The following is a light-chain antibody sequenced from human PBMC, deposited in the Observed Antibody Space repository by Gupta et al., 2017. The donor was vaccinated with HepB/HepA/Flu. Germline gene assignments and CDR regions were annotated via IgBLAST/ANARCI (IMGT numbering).Light chain of an antibody. J-gene: IGLJ2*01. CDR1: QLGDKY. Sequence: SYDLTQPPSVSVSPGQTASITCSGDQLGDKYACWYQQKPGQSPGQVIYQDSKRPSGTPDRFSGSNYGNKASLTIAGAQTGDEAEYYCQVSESRSGVFGGGTNLTVL. CDR2: QDS. V-gene: IGLV3-1*01. CDR3: QVSESRSGV.